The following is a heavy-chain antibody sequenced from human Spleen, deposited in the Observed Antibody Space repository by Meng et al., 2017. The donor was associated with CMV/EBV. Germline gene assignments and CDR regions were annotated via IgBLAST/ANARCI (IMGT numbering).Heavy chain of an antibody. J-gene: IGHJ4*02. CDR2: ISAGGDTI. CDR1: GFTFNSYK. D-gene: IGHD3-16*01. V-gene: IGHV3-48*03. CDR3: ARGPGANFGMPVVGEETDNYFDF. Sequence: GESLKISCEASGFTFNSYKMNWVRQAPGKGLEWVSYISAGGDTIYYADSVRGRFTISRDNAKKSLFLQMNSLSAEDTAIYYCARGPGANFGMPVVGEETDNYFDFWGQGTLVTVSS.